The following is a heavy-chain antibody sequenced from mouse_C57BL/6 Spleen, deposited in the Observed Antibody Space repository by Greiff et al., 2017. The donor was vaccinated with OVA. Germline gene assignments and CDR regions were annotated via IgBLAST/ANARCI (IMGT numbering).Heavy chain of an antibody. CDR3: TREYAYGSSPYYCAY. CDR1: GYTFTSYW. D-gene: IGHD1-1*01. V-gene: IGHV1-5*01. Sequence: VQLKEPGTVLARPGASVKMSCKTSGYTFTSYWMHWVKQRPGQGLEWIGAIYPGNSDTSYNQKFKGKAKLTAVTSASTAYMELSSLTNEDSAVDYWTREYAYGSSPYYCAYWGQGTTLTVSS. CDR2: IYPGNSDT. J-gene: IGHJ2*01.